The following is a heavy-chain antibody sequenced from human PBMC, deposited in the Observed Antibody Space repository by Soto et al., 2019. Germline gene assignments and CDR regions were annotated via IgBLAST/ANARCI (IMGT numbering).Heavy chain of an antibody. CDR1: GFTFSSYG. V-gene: IGHV3-30*18. D-gene: IGHD4-17*01. J-gene: IGHJ2*01. CDR2: ISYDGSNK. CDR3: AKDRYGANRTPYWYFDL. Sequence: QVQLVESGGGEVQPGRSLRLSCAASGFTFSSYGMHWVRQAPGKGLEWVAVISYDGSNKYYADSVKGRFTISRDNSKNTLYLQMNSLKAEDTAVYYCAKDRYGANRTPYWYFDLWGRVTLVTV.